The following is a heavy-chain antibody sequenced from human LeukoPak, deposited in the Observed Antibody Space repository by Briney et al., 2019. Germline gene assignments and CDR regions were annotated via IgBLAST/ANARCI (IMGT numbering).Heavy chain of an antibody. Sequence: GGSLRLSCAASGFTFSSYGMHWVRQAPGKGLEWVAVISYDGSNKYYADSVKGRFTISRDNSKNTLYLQMNSLRAEDTAVYYCARVWDIAVAGYFDYWGQGTLVTVSS. V-gene: IGHV3-30*03. J-gene: IGHJ4*02. CDR1: GFTFSSYG. CDR2: ISYDGSNK. D-gene: IGHD6-19*01. CDR3: ARVWDIAVAGYFDY.